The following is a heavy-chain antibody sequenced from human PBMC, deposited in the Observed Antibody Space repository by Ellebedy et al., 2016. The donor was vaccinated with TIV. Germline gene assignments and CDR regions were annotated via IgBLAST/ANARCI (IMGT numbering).Heavy chain of an antibody. CDR2: IYYSGST. D-gene: IGHD3-10*01. Sequence: MPSETLSLTCTVSGDSVSSGRYYWSWIRQPPGKGLEWIGYIYYSGSTNYNPSLKSRVSISLDTSQNQFSLKLSSVTAADTAVYYCASAIYYGSGMSYNAIDYWGQGTLVTVSS. J-gene: IGHJ4*02. CDR1: GDSVSSGRYY. V-gene: IGHV4-61*01. CDR3: ASAIYYGSGMSYNAIDY.